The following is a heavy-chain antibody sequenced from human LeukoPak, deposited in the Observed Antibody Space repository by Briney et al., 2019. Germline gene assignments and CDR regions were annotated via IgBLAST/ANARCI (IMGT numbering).Heavy chain of an antibody. Sequence: GGSLRLSCAASGFTFSTDAMSWVRQAPGKGLEWVSIIDNSGGSLYYADSVEGRFTISRDNSKNTLYLQMNSLRAEDTALYYCAKVRGASRGALDFWGQGTLVTVSS. V-gene: IGHV3-23*05. J-gene: IGHJ3*01. CDR3: AKVRGASRGALDF. D-gene: IGHD3-10*01. CDR1: GFTFSTDA. CDR2: IDNSGGSL.